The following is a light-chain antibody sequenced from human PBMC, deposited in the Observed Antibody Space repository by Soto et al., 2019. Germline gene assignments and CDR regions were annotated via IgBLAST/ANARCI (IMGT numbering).Light chain of an antibody. J-gene: IGKJ1*01. CDR1: QSVRDI. CDR3: QQRYNWPWK. Sequence: EVVLTQSPATLSLSPGEGAALSCRASQSVRDILAWYQQKPGQVPRLLIYEASRSAAGIPARFSGSGSVTDFTLVISSLEPEDFAVYYCQQRYNWPWKFGQGTKVE. CDR2: EAS. V-gene: IGKV3-11*01.